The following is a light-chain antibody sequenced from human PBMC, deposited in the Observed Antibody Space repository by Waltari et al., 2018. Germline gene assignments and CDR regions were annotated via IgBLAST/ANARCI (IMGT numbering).Light chain of an antibody. V-gene: IGLV2-23*01. CDR1: SSDVGSYNL. CDR3: CSYAGSSTYV. J-gene: IGLJ1*01. CDR2: EGS. Sequence: QSALTQPASVSGSPGQSITISCTVTSSDVGSYNLVSWYQQHPGKAPKVMIYEGSKRPSGMSNRFSGSKSGNTASLTISGLQAEDEADYYCCSYAGSSTYVFGTGTKVTVL.